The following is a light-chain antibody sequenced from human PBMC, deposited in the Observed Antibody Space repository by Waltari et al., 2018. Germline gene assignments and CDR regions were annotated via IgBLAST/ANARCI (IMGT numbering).Light chain of an antibody. Sequence: HSALTQPASVSGSPGQSITISCTGTRSDVGGYDFVSWYRQHPVKAPNLIIFDVTARPSGISALFAGSKSGNTASLTISGLQADDEADYYCASYTSSSDFVFGSGTTVTV. CDR3: ASYTSSSDFV. CDR2: DVT. CDR1: RSDVGGYDF. J-gene: IGLJ1*01. V-gene: IGLV2-14*03.